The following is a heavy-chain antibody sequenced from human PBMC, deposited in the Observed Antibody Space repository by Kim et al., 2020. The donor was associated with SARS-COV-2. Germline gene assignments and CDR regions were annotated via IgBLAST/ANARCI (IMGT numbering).Heavy chain of an antibody. Sequence: GGSLRLSCAASGFTFSSYSMNWVRQAPGKGLEWVSSISSSSSYIYYADSVKGRFTISRDNAKNSLYLQMNSLRAEDTAVYYCARDRGGYKGFFDYWGQGTLVTVSS. D-gene: IGHD5-12*01. J-gene: IGHJ4*02. CDR1: GFTFSSYS. CDR3: ARDRGGYKGFFDY. CDR2: ISSSSSYI. V-gene: IGHV3-21*01.